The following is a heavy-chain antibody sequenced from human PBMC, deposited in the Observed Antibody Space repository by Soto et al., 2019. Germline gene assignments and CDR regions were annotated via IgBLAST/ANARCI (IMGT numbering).Heavy chain of an antibody. Sequence: GGSLRFSCAASGFTFRPYAMNWVRQPPGKGLEWVSSISGSGAYTYYADSVQGRFTISRDNSKNTLNLQMNSLRAEDTAVYYCARDRHPYSTKYYFDYWGQGTLVTVSS. J-gene: IGHJ4*02. D-gene: IGHD2-2*01. CDR2: ISGSGAYT. CDR1: GFTFRPYA. CDR3: ARDRHPYSTKYYFDY. V-gene: IGHV3-23*01.